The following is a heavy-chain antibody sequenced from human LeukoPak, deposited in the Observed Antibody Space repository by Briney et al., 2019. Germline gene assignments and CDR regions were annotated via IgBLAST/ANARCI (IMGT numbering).Heavy chain of an antibody. CDR1: GYTFTGYY. D-gene: IGHD3-9*01. Sequence: ASVKVSCKASGYTFTGYYLHWVRQAPGQGLEWMGWISAYNGNTNYAQKLQGRVTMTTDTSTSTAYMELRSLRSDDTAVYYCASSPYDILTGPSYGMDVWGQGTTVTVSS. CDR2: ISAYNGNT. J-gene: IGHJ6*02. CDR3: ASSPYDILTGPSYGMDV. V-gene: IGHV1-18*04.